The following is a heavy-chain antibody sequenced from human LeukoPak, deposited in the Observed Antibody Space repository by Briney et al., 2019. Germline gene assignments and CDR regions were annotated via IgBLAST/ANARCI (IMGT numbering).Heavy chain of an antibody. CDR1: GGSISSYY. D-gene: IGHD6-19*01. J-gene: IGHJ4*02. V-gene: IGHV4-39*07. CDR2: IDYSGST. Sequence: SETLSLTCTVSGGSISSYYWGWIRQPPGRGLEWIGSIDYSGSTYYNPSLKSRATISIDMSKNQFSLKLSSVTAADTAVYYCAREYTLYRSGWFLDYWGQGTVVTVSS. CDR3: AREYTLYRSGWFLDY.